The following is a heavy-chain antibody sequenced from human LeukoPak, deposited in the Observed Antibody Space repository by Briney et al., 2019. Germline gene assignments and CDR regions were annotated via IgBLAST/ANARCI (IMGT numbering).Heavy chain of an antibody. V-gene: IGHV4-4*02. CDR3: ARVRLGNYYGSGSYYNAPAGFDY. D-gene: IGHD3-10*01. J-gene: IGHJ4*02. CDR2: IYHSGRN. CDR1: GGFISSSNW. Sequence: SGTLSLTCAVSGGFISSSNWWGWVRQPPGKGLGWIGEIYHSGRNNYNPSLKSRVTISVDKSKNQFSLKLSSVTAADTAVYYCARVRLGNYYGSGSYYNAPAGFDYWGQGTLVTVSS.